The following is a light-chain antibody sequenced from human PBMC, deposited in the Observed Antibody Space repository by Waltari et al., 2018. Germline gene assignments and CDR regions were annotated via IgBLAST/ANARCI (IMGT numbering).Light chain of an antibody. CDR1: SSDVGGDKY. J-gene: IGLJ3*02. CDR3: CSFTRTSTWV. Sequence: QSTLTQPASVSGSPGQSITISCTGTSSDVGGDKYVSWYQQYPGKAPKLIIYDVSHRPSGISNRFSASKSGITASLTISGLQAEDEADYFCCSFTRTSTWVFGGGTKLTVL. V-gene: IGLV2-14*01. CDR2: DVS.